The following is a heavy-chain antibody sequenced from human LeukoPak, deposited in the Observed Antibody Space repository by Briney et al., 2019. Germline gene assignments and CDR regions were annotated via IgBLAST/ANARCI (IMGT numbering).Heavy chain of an antibody. Sequence: GASVKVSCKASGYTFTSYYMHWVRQAPGQGLEWMGIINPSGGSTNYAQKFQGRVTMTRDMSTSTVYMELSSLRSEDTAVYYCARDRAYCGGDCSSGYYYYYYMDVWGKGTTVTVSS. J-gene: IGHJ6*03. CDR3: ARDRAYCGGDCSSGYYYYYYMDV. D-gene: IGHD2-21*02. CDR2: INPSGGST. CDR1: GYTFTSYY. V-gene: IGHV1-46*01.